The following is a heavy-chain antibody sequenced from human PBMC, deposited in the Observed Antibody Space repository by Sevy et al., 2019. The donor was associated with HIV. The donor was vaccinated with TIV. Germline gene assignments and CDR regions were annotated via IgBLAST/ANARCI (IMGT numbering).Heavy chain of an antibody. CDR1: GFILSRHW. CDR3: ARESIAAGVEDFDV. V-gene: IGHV3-7*03. J-gene: IGHJ3*01. D-gene: IGHD6-25*01. Sequence: GGSLRLSCAASGFILSRHWMSWVRQAPGKGLEWVANIKEDGSEKYYVDSVKGRFTISKDNAKNSLYLQMNSLRVEDTAVYYCARESIAAGVEDFDVWGQGTMVTVSS. CDR2: IKEDGSEK.